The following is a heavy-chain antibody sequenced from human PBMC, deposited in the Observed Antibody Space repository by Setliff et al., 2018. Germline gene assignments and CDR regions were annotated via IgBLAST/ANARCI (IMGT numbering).Heavy chain of an antibody. D-gene: IGHD3-16*02. CDR3: ARGVSTLYSSDWFDP. Sequence: SGTLSLTCSVSGASISNYYWSWIRQPPGKGLEWIGYIYSSGSTNYNPSLKSRVTISVDTSKNQFSLKLSSVTAADTAVYYCARGVSTLYSSDWFDPWGQGTLVTVSS. CDR2: IYSSGST. V-gene: IGHV4-59*12. CDR1: GASISNYY. J-gene: IGHJ5*02.